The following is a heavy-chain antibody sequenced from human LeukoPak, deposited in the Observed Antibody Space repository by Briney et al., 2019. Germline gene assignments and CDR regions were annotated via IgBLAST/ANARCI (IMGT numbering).Heavy chain of an antibody. CDR1: GFTVGSNY. CDR2: IYSGGST. D-gene: IGHD3/OR15-3a*01. J-gene: IGHJ4*02. V-gene: IGHV3-53*01. CDR3: ARADGTGGPYDY. Sequence: GGSLRLSCAVSGFTVGSNYMSWVHQAPGKELEWVSVIYSGGSTHYADSVKGRFTISRDNSKNTLFLQMNSLRAEDTAVYYCARADGTGGPYDYWGQGTLVTVSS.